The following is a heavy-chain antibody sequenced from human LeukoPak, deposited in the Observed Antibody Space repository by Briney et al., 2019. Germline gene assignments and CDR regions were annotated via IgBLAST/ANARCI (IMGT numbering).Heavy chain of an antibody. CDR2: SYYSGST. CDR3: AKLRAVQLALYDY. J-gene: IGHJ4*02. D-gene: IGHD1-1*01. V-gene: IGHV4-59*01. Sequence: ASETLSLTCTVSGGSISSYYWSWIRQPPGKGLEWIGYSYYSGSTNSNHSLKSRVTISVDTSKNQFSLKLSSVTAADTAVYYCAKLRAVQLALYDYWGQGIPVIVSS. CDR1: GGSISSYY.